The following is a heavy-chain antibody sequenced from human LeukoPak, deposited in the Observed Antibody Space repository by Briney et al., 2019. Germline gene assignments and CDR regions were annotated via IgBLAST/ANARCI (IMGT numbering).Heavy chain of an antibody. CDR1: GFTFSDYY. J-gene: IGHJ5*02. V-gene: IGHV3-11*05. D-gene: IGHD2-2*01. CDR3: ARDSAHTVVVPAVIPPGLDNWFDP. Sequence: GGSLRLSCAASGFTFSDYYMNWIRQAPGKGLEWVSYISTSSSNTNNADSVKGRFTISRDNAKNSLYLQMNSLRAEDTAVYYCARDSAHTVVVPAVIPPGLDNWFDPWGQGTLVTVSS. CDR2: ISTSSSNT.